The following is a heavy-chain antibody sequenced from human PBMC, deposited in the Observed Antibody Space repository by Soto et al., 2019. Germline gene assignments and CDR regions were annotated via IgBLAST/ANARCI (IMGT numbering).Heavy chain of an antibody. CDR1: GLTFSSYG. D-gene: IGHD2-21*02. CDR2: ISGSGDT. Sequence: EVQLLESGGGLVQPGGSLRLSCAASGLTFSSYGMTWVRQAPGQGLEWVSAISGSGDTYNVDSLKGRFTISRDNSKSTLFLQMNSLRAEDTAVYYCATYGGDSGGFEYFKYWGQGTLVTVSS. V-gene: IGHV3-23*01. CDR3: ATYGGDSGGFEYFKY. J-gene: IGHJ1*01.